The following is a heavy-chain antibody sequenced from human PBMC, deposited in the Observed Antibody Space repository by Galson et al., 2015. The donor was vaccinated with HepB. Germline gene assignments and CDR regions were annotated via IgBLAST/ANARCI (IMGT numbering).Heavy chain of an antibody. Sequence: LSLTCTVSGYSISSGYYWGWIRQPPGKGLEWIGSIYHSGSTYYNPSLKSRVTISVDTSKNQFSLKLSSVTAADTAVYYCARDSVAAAARYNWFDPWGQGTLVTVSS. CDR3: ARDSVAAAARYNWFDP. CDR1: GYSISSGYY. D-gene: IGHD6-13*01. CDR2: IYHSGST. V-gene: IGHV4-38-2*02. J-gene: IGHJ5*02.